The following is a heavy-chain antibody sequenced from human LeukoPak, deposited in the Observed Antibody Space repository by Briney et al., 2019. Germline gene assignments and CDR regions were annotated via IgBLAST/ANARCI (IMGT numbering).Heavy chain of an antibody. CDR3: ARVRIRFLESPLAHAFDI. CDR2: IYTSGST. D-gene: IGHD3-3*01. V-gene: IGHV4-61*02. Sequence: SETLSLTCTVSGCSISSCSYYWSWIRQPAGKGLEWFIRIYTSGSTKYNPSLKSRVTISVDKYKNQLSLKLSSVTAAETAVYYCARVRIRFLESPLAHAFDIWGQGTMVTVSS. J-gene: IGHJ3*02. CDR1: GCSISSCSYY.